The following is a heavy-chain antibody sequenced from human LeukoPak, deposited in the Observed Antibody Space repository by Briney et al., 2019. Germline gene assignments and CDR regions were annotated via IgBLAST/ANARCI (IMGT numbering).Heavy chain of an antibody. CDR3: ARETVAGTFDY. Sequence: GGSLRLSCAASGFTFSNYYISWIRQAPGKGLEWVSVISPSSDIISYADSMKGRFIISRDYAKESLHLQMNSLRVEDSAVYYCARETVAGTFDYWGQGTQVTVSS. CDR2: ISPSSDII. CDR1: GFTFSNYY. D-gene: IGHD6-19*01. J-gene: IGHJ4*02. V-gene: IGHV3-11*01.